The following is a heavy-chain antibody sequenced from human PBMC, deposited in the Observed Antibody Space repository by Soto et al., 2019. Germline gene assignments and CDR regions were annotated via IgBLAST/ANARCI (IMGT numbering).Heavy chain of an antibody. CDR1: GGSISSSSYY. Sequence: QLQLQESGPGLVKPSETLSLTCTVSGGSISSSSYYWGWIRQPPGKGLEWIGSIYYSGSTYYNPSLKSRVTISVDTSKNQFSLKLSSVTAADTAVYYCARRLGLILARIVATTYFDYWGQGTLVTVSS. D-gene: IGHD5-12*01. CDR3: ARRLGLILARIVATTYFDY. J-gene: IGHJ4*02. V-gene: IGHV4-39*01. CDR2: IYYSGST.